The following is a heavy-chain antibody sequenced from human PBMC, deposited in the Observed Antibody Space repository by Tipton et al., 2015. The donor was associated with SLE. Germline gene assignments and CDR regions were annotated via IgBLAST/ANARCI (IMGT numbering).Heavy chain of an antibody. CDR3: ARGNTYYYDSSGYYSDYFDY. D-gene: IGHD3-22*01. CDR1: GFTFSSYS. Sequence: GSLRLSCAASGFTFSSYSMNWVRQAPGKGLEWVSYISSSSSTIYYADSVKGRFTISRDNAKNSLYLQMNSLRAEDTAVYYCARGNTYYYDSSGYYSDYFDYWGQGTLVTVSS. V-gene: IGHV3-48*01. J-gene: IGHJ4*02. CDR2: ISSSSSTI.